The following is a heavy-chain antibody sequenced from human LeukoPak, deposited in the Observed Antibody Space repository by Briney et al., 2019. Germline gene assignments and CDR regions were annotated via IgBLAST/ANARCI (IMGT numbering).Heavy chain of an antibody. V-gene: IGHV3-74*01. CDR3: ATIVTATGTVY. CDR2: INSDGSST. CDR1: GFTFSSYW. J-gene: IGHJ4*02. Sequence: GGPLRLSCAASGFTFSSYWMHWVRQAPGKGLVWVSRINSDGSSTSYADSVKGRFTISRDNTKNSLSLQMNSLRAGDTAVYYCATIVTATGTVYRGQGTLVTVSS. D-gene: IGHD6-13*01.